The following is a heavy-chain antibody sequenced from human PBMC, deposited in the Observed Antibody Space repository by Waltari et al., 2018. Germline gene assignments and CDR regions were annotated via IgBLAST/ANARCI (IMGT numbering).Heavy chain of an antibody. CDR3: ARGRRAGGNFDY. D-gene: IGHD3-16*01. Sequence: QVQLQQWGAGLLQPSETLSLPCAVYGGSFSGYYWSWTRQPPGKGLEWIGEIKHSGSTNYNPSLKSRVTISVDTSKNQFSLKLSSVTAADTAVYYCARGRRAGGNFDYWGQGTLVTVSS. CDR1: GGSFSGYY. V-gene: IGHV4-34*01. CDR2: IKHSGST. J-gene: IGHJ4*02.